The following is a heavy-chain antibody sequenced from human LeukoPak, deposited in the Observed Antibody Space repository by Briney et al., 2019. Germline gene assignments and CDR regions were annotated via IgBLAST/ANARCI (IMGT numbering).Heavy chain of an antibody. D-gene: IGHD6-19*01. J-gene: IGHJ4*02. CDR1: GGSISSSTYY. Sequence: SETLSLTCTVSGGSISSSTYYWGWIRQPPGKGLEWIGSGYYSGSTYYNPSLKSRVTISVDTSKNQFSLKLSSVTAADTAVYYCARHRSVAGQDYFDYWGQGTLVTASS. CDR2: GYYSGST. V-gene: IGHV4-39*01. CDR3: ARHRSVAGQDYFDY.